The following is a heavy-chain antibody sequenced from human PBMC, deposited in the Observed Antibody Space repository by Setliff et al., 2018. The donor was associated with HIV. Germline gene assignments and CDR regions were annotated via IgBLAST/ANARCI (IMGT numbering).Heavy chain of an antibody. CDR1: GGSISSHY. CDR3: ARGGPSSRYFDS. D-gene: IGHD3-16*02. J-gene: IGHJ4*02. Sequence: SETLSLTCTVSGGSISSHYWSWVRQPPGKGLEWIGYIYYSGSTNYNPSLKSRVTISVDTSKNQFSLKLSSVTAADTAVYYCARGGPSSRYFDSWGQGTLVTVSS. V-gene: IGHV4-59*11. CDR2: IYYSGST.